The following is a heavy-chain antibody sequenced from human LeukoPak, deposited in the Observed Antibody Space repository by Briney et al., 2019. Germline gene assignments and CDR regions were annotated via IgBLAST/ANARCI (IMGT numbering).Heavy chain of an antibody. CDR2: IKPNRGVT. CDR1: GYTDTRYY. CDR3: AKEGGYSYGLMFDR. V-gene: IGHV1-2*02. Sequence: SVKVSCNPSGYTDTRYYMHWWPQAPGQRREGRRWIKPNRGVTNYAQKFKARVTISTDTSISTAYMELSRLTSDDPGIHSCAKEGGYSYGLMFDRWGEGTLVTVSS. J-gene: IGHJ5*02. D-gene: IGHD5-18*01.